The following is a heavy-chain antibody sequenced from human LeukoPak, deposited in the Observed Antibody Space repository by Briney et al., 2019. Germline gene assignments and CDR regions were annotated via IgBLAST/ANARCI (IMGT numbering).Heavy chain of an antibody. Sequence: SENLSLTCTVSGVTISSYYWSWIRQPVGKELKWIGRIYTSGSTNYNPSLKSRVTMSVDTSKNQFSLKLSSVTAADTAVYYCARDYGGRGYILYYYYMDVWGKGTTVTVSS. CDR2: IYTSGST. CDR1: GVTISSYY. V-gene: IGHV4-4*07. J-gene: IGHJ6*03. CDR3: ARDYGGRGYILYYYYMDV. D-gene: IGHD3-10*01.